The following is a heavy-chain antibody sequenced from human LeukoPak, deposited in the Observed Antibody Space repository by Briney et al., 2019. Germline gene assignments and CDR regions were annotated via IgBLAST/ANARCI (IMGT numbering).Heavy chain of an antibody. CDR3: AKHRGYCSSTSCPPYYYYYMDV. CDR2: ISGSGGST. V-gene: IGHV3-23*01. D-gene: IGHD2-2*01. CDR1: GFTFSSYG. Sequence: PGGSLRLSCAASGFTFSSYGMSWVRQAPGKGLEWVSAISGSGGSTYYADSVKGRFTISRDNSKNTLYLQMNSLRAEDTAVYYCAKHRGYCSSTSCPPYYYYYMDVWGKGTTVTISS. J-gene: IGHJ6*03.